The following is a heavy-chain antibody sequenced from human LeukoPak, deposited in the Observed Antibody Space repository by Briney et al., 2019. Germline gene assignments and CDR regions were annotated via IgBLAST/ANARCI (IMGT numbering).Heavy chain of an antibody. D-gene: IGHD4-17*01. CDR1: GFTFSSYG. CDR2: IWYDGSNK. CDR3: ARSNGDGDAFDI. V-gene: IGHV3-33*01. J-gene: IGHJ3*02. Sequence: GGSLRLSCAASGFTFSSYGMHWVRQAPGEGLEWVAVIWYDGSNKYYADSVKGRFTISRDNSKNTLYLQMNSLRAEDTAVYYCARSNGDGDAFDIWGQGTMVTVSS.